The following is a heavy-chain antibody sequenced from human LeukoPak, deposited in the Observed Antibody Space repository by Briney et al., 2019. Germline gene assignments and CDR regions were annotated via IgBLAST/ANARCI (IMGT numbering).Heavy chain of an antibody. CDR1: GYTFTNYG. V-gene: IGHV1-18*01. J-gene: IGHJ3*02. Sequence: GASVQVSCKASGYTFTNYGISWVRQAPGEGLEWMGWISTYNGNTDYAQRLQGRVTMTTDTATSTVYMELRSLGSDDTAVYYCARAGGWARGDYKGDSFHIWGQGTMVTVSS. CDR2: ISTYNGNT. CDR3: ARAGGWARGDYKGDSFHI. D-gene: IGHD6-19*01.